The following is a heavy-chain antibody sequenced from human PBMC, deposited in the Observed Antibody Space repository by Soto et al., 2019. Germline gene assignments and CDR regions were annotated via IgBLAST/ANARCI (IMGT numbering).Heavy chain of an antibody. J-gene: IGHJ1*01. Sequence: PGGSLRLSCAASGFTFNSYAIHWVRQAPGKGLEWVAVMSYDGSNKYYADSVKGRFTISRDNSRNTLYLQMNSLRAEDTAVYYCARGATVTTAEYFQHWGQGTLVTVSS. CDR2: MSYDGSNK. CDR3: ARGATVTTAEYFQH. D-gene: IGHD4-17*01. V-gene: IGHV3-30-3*01. CDR1: GFTFNSYA.